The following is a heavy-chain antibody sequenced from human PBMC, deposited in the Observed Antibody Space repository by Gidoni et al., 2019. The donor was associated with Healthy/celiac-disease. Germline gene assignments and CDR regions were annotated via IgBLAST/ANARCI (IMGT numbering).Heavy chain of an antibody. J-gene: IGHJ6*02. CDR3: ARGVERRGGMDV. CDR1: GFTFSSYE. CDR2: ISSSVSTI. V-gene: IGHV3-48*03. Sequence: EVQLVESGGGLVQPGGSLRLSCAASGFTFSSYEMNWVRQAQGKGLEWVSYISSSVSTIYYADAVKGRFTISRDNAKNSLYLQMNSLRAEDTAVYYCARGVERRGGMDVWGQGTTVTVSS.